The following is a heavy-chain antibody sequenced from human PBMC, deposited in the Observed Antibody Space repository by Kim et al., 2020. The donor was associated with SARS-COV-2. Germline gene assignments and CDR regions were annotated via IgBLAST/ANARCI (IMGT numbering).Heavy chain of an antibody. V-gene: IGHV4-34*01. D-gene: IGHD3-3*01. Sequence: SRVTISVDTSKNQFSLKLSSVTAADTAVYYCARGLNFWSGYYQGGGWFDPWGQGTLVTVSS. J-gene: IGHJ5*02. CDR3: ARGLNFWSGYYQGGGWFDP.